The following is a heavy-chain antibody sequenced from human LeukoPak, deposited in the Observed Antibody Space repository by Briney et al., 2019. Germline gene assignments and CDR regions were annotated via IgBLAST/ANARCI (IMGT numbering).Heavy chain of an antibody. D-gene: IGHD3-3*01. V-gene: IGHV4-39*07. CDR2: IYYSGST. CDR3: ARGPRITIFGVVINYYYYGMDV. Sequence: PSETLSLTCTVSGGSISSSSYYWGWIRQPPGKGLEWIGSIYYSGSTNYNPSLKSRVTISVDTSKNQFSLKLSSVTAADTAVYYCARGPRITIFGVVINYYYYGMDVWGQGTTVTVSS. CDR1: GGSISSSSYY. J-gene: IGHJ6*02.